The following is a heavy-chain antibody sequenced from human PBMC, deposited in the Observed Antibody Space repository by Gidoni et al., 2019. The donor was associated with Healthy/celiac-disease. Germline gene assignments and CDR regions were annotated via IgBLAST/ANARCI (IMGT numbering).Heavy chain of an antibody. J-gene: IGHJ3*02. CDR3: ARDPQRAAAGPDDAFYI. V-gene: IGHV3-21*01. D-gene: IGHD6-13*01. CDR1: GFTLSSYS. Sequence: EVQLVESGGGLVKPGGSLRLSCAASGFTLSSYSMNWVRQAPGKGLEWVSSISSSSSYIYYADSAKGRFTISRDNAKNSLSLQMNRLRADDTAVYYCARDPQRAAAGPDDAFYIWGQGTMVTVSS. CDR2: ISSSSSYI.